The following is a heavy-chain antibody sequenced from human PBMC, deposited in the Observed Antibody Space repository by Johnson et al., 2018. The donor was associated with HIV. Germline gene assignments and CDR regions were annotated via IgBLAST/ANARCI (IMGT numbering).Heavy chain of an antibody. Sequence: QVQLVESGGGVVQPGRSLRLSCAASGFTFSNYAMHWVRQVPGKGLEWVAIISYDGSKKFYADSLKGRFTISRDSSMNTLYLQMNSLKIADTAVYSWAQEVRRAGSAAFDIWGQGTMVTVSS. CDR1: GFTFSNYA. V-gene: IGHV3-30*04. D-gene: IGHD6-13*01. CDR3: AQEVRRAGSAAFDI. J-gene: IGHJ3*02. CDR2: ISYDGSKK.